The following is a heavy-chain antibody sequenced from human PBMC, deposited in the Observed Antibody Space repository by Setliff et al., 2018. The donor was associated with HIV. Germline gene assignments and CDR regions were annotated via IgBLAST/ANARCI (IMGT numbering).Heavy chain of an antibody. CDR3: VRAPRSFPRPLDY. CDR2: IWYDGSKK. D-gene: IGHD1-1*01. Sequence: GGSLRLSCAASGFTFNSYAMHWVRQAPGKGLEWVAVIWYDGSKKYYGDSVKGRFTISRDKSKNTLYLQMDSLRAEDTAAYYCVRAPRSFPRPLDYWGQGTLVTVSS. CDR1: GFTFNSYA. V-gene: IGHV3-33*01. J-gene: IGHJ4*02.